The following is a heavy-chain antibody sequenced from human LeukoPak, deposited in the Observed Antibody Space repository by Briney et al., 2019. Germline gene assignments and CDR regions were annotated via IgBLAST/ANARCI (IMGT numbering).Heavy chain of an antibody. CDR3: ARNQLPSSLGNWFDP. Sequence: ASVKVSCKASGYTFTSYGISWVRQAPGQGLEWMGWISAYNGNTNYAQKLQGRVTMTTDTSMSTAYMELRSLRSDDTAVYYCARNQLPSSLGNWFDPWGQGTLVTVSS. J-gene: IGHJ5*02. V-gene: IGHV1-18*01. CDR1: GYTFTSYG. CDR2: ISAYNGNT. D-gene: IGHD2-2*01.